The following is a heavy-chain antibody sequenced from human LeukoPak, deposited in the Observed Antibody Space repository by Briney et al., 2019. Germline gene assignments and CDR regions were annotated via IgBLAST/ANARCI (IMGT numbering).Heavy chain of an antibody. CDR3: ARGNFDY. J-gene: IGHJ4*02. Sequence: SGGSLRLSCAASGFTFSGYAMHWVRQAPGKGLEYVSAISSNGGSTYYASSVKGRFTISRDNSKNTLYLQMGSLRAEDMAVYYCARGNFDYWGQGTLVTVSS. D-gene: IGHD3-10*01. CDR2: ISSNGGST. V-gene: IGHV3-64*01. CDR1: GFTFSGYA.